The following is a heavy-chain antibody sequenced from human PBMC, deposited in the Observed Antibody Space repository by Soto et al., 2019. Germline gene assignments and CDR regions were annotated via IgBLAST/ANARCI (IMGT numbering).Heavy chain of an antibody. CDR1: GFTFSMSW. J-gene: IGHJ4*02. D-gene: IGHD1-1*01. CDR3: ARGPRSTSTGTGAF. Sequence: EVQLVESGGGLLQPGGSLRLSCAASGFTFSMSWMHWVRQVPGKGPEWVSRINDDGSSTNYADSVKGRFTISSDNAKNTLYLQMNALRAEATAVYYCARGPRSTSTGTGAFWGQGTLVTVAS. V-gene: IGHV3-74*01. CDR2: INDDGSST.